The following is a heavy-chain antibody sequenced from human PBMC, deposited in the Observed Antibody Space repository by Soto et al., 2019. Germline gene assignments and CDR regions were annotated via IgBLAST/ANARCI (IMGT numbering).Heavy chain of an antibody. D-gene: IGHD5-18*01. CDR3: ARDPLWGTAMVLCYFAL. CDR1: GFTFSSYA. V-gene: IGHV3-30-3*01. Sequence: QVQLVESGGGVVQPGRSLRLSCAASGFTFSSYAMHWVRQAPGKGLEWVAVISYDGSNKYYADSVKGRFTISRDNSKNTLYLQMNSLTAEDTAVYDCARDPLWGTAMVLCYFALWGRGTLVTVSS. CDR2: ISYDGSNK. J-gene: IGHJ2*01.